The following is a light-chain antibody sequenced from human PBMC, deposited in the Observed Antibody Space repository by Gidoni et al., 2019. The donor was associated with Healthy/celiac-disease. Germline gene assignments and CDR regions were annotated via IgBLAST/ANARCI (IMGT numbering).Light chain of an antibody. J-gene: IGLJ2*01. CDR3: QAWDSSIHVV. Sequence: SYELTQPPSVSVSPGQTASITCSGDKWGDKYACWYQQKPGQSPVLVIYRDSKRPSGIPERFAGSNSGNTATLTISGTQAMDEADYYCQAWDSSIHVVFGGGTKLTVL. V-gene: IGLV3-1*01. CDR1: KWGDKY. CDR2: RDS.